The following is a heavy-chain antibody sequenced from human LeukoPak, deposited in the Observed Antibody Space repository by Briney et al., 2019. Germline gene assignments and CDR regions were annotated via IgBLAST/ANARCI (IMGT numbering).Heavy chain of an antibody. V-gene: IGHV1-69*02. CDR3: ARARTGTTNYYYYYMDV. J-gene: IGHJ6*03. CDR2: IIPILGIA. Sequence: SVKVSCKASGGTFSSYTISWVRQAPGQGLEWMGRIIPILGIANYAQKFQGRVTITADKSTSTAYMELNSLRSEDTAVYYCARARTGTTNYYYYYMDVWGKGTTVTVSS. CDR1: GGTFSSYT. D-gene: IGHD1-7*01.